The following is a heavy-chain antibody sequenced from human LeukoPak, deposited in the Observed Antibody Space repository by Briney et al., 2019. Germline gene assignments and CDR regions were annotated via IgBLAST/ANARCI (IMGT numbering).Heavy chain of an antibody. D-gene: IGHD3-9*01. Sequence: ASVKVSCKASGYTFTSYGISWVRQAPGQGLEWMGWISAYNGNTNYAQKLQGRVTMTTDTSTSTAYMELRSLRSDDTAVYYCARDQTSGYYDILTGYYTTSLIDYWGQGTLVTVSS. CDR3: ARDQTSGYYDILTGYYTTSLIDY. CDR1: GYTFTSYG. J-gene: IGHJ4*02. V-gene: IGHV1-18*01. CDR2: ISAYNGNT.